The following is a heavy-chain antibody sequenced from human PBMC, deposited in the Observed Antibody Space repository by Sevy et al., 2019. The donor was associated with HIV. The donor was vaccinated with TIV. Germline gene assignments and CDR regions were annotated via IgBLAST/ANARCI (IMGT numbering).Heavy chain of an antibody. Sequence: GGSLRLSCVASGFTFSNYDMNWVRQAPGKGLEWVSKIRSSGSDIYYADSLKGRFTISRDNAKDSLNLQMNGLRAEDTAVYYCVRNGGAYDSGFDPWGQGTLVTVSS. CDR3: VRNGGAYDSGFDP. CDR2: IRSSGSDI. D-gene: IGHD3-22*01. V-gene: IGHV3-48*03. CDR1: GFTFSNYD. J-gene: IGHJ5*02.